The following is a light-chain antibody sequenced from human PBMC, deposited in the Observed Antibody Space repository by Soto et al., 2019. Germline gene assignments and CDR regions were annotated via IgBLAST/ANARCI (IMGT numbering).Light chain of an antibody. CDR1: QRISSN. CDR2: GAS. Sequence: EIVMTQSPATLSVSPGERATVSCRASQRISSNLAWYQQKPGQAPRLLIYGASTRATGIPARFSGSGSGTEFTLTISSLQSEDFAVYYCQQYNTWPYTFGHGTKLEIK. V-gene: IGKV3-15*01. J-gene: IGKJ2*01. CDR3: QQYNTWPYT.